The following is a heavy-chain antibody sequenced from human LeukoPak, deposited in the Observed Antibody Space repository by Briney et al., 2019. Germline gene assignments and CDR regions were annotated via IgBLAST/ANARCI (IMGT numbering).Heavy chain of an antibody. D-gene: IGHD1-26*01. CDR2: ITSSSSTI. J-gene: IGHJ4*02. CDR3: AGLESGTVPL. CDR1: GFTFSTYS. Sequence: PGGSLRLSCAASGFTFSTYSMNWVRQAPGKGLEWVSYITSSSSTIYYADSVKGRFTISRDNAKNSLYLQMNSLRDEDTAVYYCAGLESGTVPLWGQGTLVTVSS. V-gene: IGHV3-48*02.